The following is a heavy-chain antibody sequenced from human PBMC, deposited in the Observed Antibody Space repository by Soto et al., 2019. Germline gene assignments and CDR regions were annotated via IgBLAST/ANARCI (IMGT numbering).Heavy chain of an antibody. Sequence: QPGGSLRLSCAASGFTFSSYAMSWVRQAPGKGLEWVSAISGSGGSTYYADSVKGRFTISRDNSKNTLYLQMNSLRAEDTAVYYCAKDLGGYYDSSGYSRGQAWGQGTLVTVSS. CDR1: GFTFSSYA. CDR2: ISGSGGST. D-gene: IGHD3-22*01. J-gene: IGHJ1*01. V-gene: IGHV3-23*01. CDR3: AKDLGGYYDSSGYSRGQA.